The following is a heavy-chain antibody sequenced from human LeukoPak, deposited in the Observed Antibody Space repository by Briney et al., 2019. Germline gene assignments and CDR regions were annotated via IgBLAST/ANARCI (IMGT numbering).Heavy chain of an antibody. CDR2: IFSDEKTQ. V-gene: IGHV3-30*04. J-gene: IGHJ4*02. Sequence: GGSLRLSCEASGFIFSEFAMTWIRQAPGKGLEWVAVIFSDEKTQVYADSVKGRFPIYRDNSRNKLFLQMDSLRADDTAIYYCASPYSGYDGVSLDFHWGQGTKVTGSP. CDR3: ASPYSGYDGVSLDFH. D-gene: IGHD5-12*01. CDR1: GFIFSEFA.